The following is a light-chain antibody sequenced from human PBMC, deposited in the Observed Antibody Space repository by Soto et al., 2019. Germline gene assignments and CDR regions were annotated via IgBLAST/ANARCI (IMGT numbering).Light chain of an antibody. Sequence: ETVLTQSPGTLALSPGERVTLSCRASQSVTYRYLAWYQQKPGQAPRLLIYAASTRATGIPDRFSGSGSGTYFTFTISRLEPGDFAVYYCQQYGSSPWTFGQGTKVEIK. CDR1: QSVTYRY. J-gene: IGKJ1*01. CDR3: QQYGSSPWT. CDR2: AAS. V-gene: IGKV3-20*01.